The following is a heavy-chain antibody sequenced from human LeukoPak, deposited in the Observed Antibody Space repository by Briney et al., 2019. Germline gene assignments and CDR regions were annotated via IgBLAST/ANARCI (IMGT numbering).Heavy chain of an antibody. CDR2: IYYSGST. CDR1: GGSITISTYD. V-gene: IGHV4-39*01. J-gene: IGHJ3*02. Sequence: SETLSLTCTVSGGSITISTYDWGWIRQPPGKGLEWIGSIYYSGSTYYNPSLKSQVTISVDRSKNQFSLKLSSVTAADTAVYYCARGYCSGGTCYNTGAFDIWGQGTMVTVSS. D-gene: IGHD2-15*01. CDR3: ARGYCSGGTCYNTGAFDI.